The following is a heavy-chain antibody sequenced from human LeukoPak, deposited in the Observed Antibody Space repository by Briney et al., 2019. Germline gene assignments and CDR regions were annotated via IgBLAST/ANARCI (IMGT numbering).Heavy chain of an antibody. CDR3: ARGSVAGTRGLSEFDY. CDR1: GGSISSYY. CDR2: IYYSGST. Sequence: SETLFLTCTVSGGSISSYYWSWIRQPPGKGLEWIGYIYYSGSTNYNPSLRSRVTISVDTAKNQFSLKLSSVTAADTAVYYCARGSVAGTRGLSEFDYWGQGTLVTVSS. V-gene: IGHV4-59*01. D-gene: IGHD6-19*01. J-gene: IGHJ4*02.